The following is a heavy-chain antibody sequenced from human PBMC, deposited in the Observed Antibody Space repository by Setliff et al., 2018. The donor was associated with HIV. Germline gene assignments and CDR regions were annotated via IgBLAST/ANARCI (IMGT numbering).Heavy chain of an antibody. J-gene: IGHJ4*02. Sequence: NPSETLSLTCSVSGGSISNFYWSWIRQPPGKGLEWVGHIYSTGDTNYNPSLKSRVTLSADTSKNQLSLSLTSVPAADTAVYYCARVRLTMIMMVDYFDQWGQGTLVTVSS. D-gene: IGHD3-22*01. CDR3: ARVRLTMIMMVDYFDQ. CDR2: IYSTGDT. V-gene: IGHV4-4*07. CDR1: GGSISNFY.